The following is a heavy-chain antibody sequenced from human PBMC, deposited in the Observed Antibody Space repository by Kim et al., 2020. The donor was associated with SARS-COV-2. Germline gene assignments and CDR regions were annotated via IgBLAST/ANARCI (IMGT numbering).Heavy chain of an antibody. CDR3: ARGRAAAGTLAHYYGLDV. D-gene: IGHD6-13*01. CDR2: MNPNSANT. Sequence: ASVKVSCKASGYTFTNYDINWVRQATGQGLEWMGWMNPNSANTGYAQKFQGRVTMTRNTSISTAYMELSSLTSEDTAIYYCARGRAAAGTLAHYYGLDV. J-gene: IGHJ6*01. CDR1: GYTFTNYD. V-gene: IGHV1-8*01.